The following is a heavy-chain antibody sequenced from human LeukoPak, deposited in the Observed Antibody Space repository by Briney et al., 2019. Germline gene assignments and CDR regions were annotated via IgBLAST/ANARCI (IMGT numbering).Heavy chain of an antibody. CDR2: INHSGST. CDR1: GGSFSGYY. V-gene: IGHV4-34*01. D-gene: IGHD1-26*01. Sequence: SETLSLTCAVYGGSFSGYYCSWIRQPPGKGLEWIGEINHSGSTNYNPSLKSRVTISVDTSKNQFSLKLSSVTAADTAVYYCASRGTRHKVGANWGQGTMVTVSS. CDR3: ASRGTRHKVGAN. J-gene: IGHJ3*01.